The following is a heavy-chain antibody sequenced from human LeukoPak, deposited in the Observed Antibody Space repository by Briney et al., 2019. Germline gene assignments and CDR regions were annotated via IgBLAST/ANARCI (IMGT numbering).Heavy chain of an antibody. CDR2: IYSGGTT. D-gene: IGHD2-15*01. V-gene: IGHV3-53*01. Sequence: QPGGSLRLSCAASGFTVSNNYMSWVRQAPGKGLEWVSVIYSGGTTHYADSVKGRFTISRDNSKNTLYLQMNSLRAEDTAVYYCARTDCSGSSCYKIYYFDYWGQGTLVTVSS. CDR1: GFTVSNNY. J-gene: IGHJ4*02. CDR3: ARTDCSGSSCYKIYYFDY.